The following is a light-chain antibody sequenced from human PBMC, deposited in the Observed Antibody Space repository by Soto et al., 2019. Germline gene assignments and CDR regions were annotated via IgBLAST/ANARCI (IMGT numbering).Light chain of an antibody. J-gene: IGLJ1*01. CDR3: CSYAGSILYV. Sequence: QSVLTQPASVSGSPGQSITISCTGTSSDVGSYNLVSWYQQHPGKAPKLMIYEVSKRPSGVSNRFSGSKSGNTASLTISGLQAEDEADYYCCSYAGSILYVFGTGTKVNV. CDR1: SSDVGSYNL. CDR2: EVS. V-gene: IGLV2-23*02.